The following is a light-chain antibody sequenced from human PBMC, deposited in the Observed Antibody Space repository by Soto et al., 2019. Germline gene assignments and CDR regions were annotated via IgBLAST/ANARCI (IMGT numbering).Light chain of an antibody. J-gene: IGKJ3*01. CDR1: QNVSTY. Sequence: EIVLTQSPATLSLSPGERATLSCRASQNVSTYLAWYQQKPGQAPRLLIYDASNRAPGIPARFSGSGSGTDFTLTISSLEPEDVALYYCQRRTNWLTFGPGTKVDIK. CDR2: DAS. V-gene: IGKV3-11*01. CDR3: QRRTNWLT.